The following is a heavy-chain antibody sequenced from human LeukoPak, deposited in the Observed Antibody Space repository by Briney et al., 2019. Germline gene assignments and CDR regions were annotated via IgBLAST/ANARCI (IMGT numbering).Heavy chain of an antibody. CDR1: GGSISSSNW. Sequence: SGTLSLTCAVSGGSISSSNWWNWVRQPPGKGLEWIGEIFHSGSTNYTPSLKGRVTISIDKSKNQFSLKLSSVTAADTAVYYCASPRGDDSGGYYTWYFHHWGQGILVTVSS. CDR2: IFHSGST. CDR3: ASPRGDDSGGYYTWYFHH. V-gene: IGHV4-4*02. D-gene: IGHD3-22*01. J-gene: IGHJ1*01.